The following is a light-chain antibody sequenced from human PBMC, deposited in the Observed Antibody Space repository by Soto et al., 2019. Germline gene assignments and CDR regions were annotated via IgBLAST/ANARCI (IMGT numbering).Light chain of an antibody. Sequence: DVQMTQSPSTLSASVGERVTISCRANQTISNFLAWYQQKPGKAPKLLIYDASTLESGVPSRFRGSGSGTEFTLTISSLQPDAFATYFCRQYNSYSWTFGRGTRVEVK. CDR3: RQYNSYSWT. CDR2: DAS. V-gene: IGKV1-5*01. J-gene: IGKJ1*01. CDR1: QTISNF.